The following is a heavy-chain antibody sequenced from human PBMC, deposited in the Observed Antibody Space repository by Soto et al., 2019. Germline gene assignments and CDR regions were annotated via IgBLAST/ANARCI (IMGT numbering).Heavy chain of an antibody. J-gene: IGHJ4*02. Sequence: SETLSLTCTVSGGSISSYYWSWIRQPPGKGLEWIGYIYYSGSTNYNPSLKSRVTISVDTSKNQFSLKLSSVTAADTAVYYCARGGGSTSWPTYYFDYWGQGTLVTVYS. CDR2: IYYSGST. V-gene: IGHV4-59*01. CDR3: ARGGGSTSWPTYYFDY. CDR1: GGSISSYY. D-gene: IGHD2-2*01.